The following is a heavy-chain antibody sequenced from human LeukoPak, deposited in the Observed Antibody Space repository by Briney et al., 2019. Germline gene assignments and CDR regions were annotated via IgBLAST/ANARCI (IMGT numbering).Heavy chain of an antibody. J-gene: IGHJ4*02. V-gene: IGHV1-3*02. D-gene: IGHD2-2*01. Sequence: WMVGSYSGNGNTGYAQKFQGRVTMTRDTSTSTAYMELSSQRSEDIDVYYCQCLVRPPYFDYWGQGTLVTVSS. CDR3: QCLVRPPYFDY. CDR2: SYSGNGNT.